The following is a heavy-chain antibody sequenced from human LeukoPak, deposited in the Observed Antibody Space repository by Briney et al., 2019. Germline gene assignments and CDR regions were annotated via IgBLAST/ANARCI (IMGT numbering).Heavy chain of an antibody. Sequence: ASVKVSCKASGYTFTGYYMHWVRQAPGQGLEWMGWINPSSGVTDYAQKFQGWVTMTRDTSISTAYMELSRLRSDDTAVYYCAREVVRGSYYDRELDYWGQGTLVTVSS. CDR3: AREVVRGSYYDRELDY. V-gene: IGHV1-2*04. CDR1: GYTFTGYY. CDR2: INPSSGVT. D-gene: IGHD1-26*01. J-gene: IGHJ4*02.